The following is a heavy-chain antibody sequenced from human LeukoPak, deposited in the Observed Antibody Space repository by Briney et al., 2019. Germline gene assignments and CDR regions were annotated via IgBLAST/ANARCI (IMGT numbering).Heavy chain of an antibody. V-gene: IGHV3-23*01. CDR2: ITSGGTA. Sequence: GGSLRLYCAASGFTFSNSAMNWVRQAPGRGLEWVSAITSGGTALYPDSVKGRFTISRDNSKNTLYLQMDSLRAEDTAVYYCARDKAHAAADYWGQGTLVTVSS. J-gene: IGHJ4*02. CDR1: GFTFSNSA. CDR3: ARDKAHAAADY. D-gene: IGHD6-13*01.